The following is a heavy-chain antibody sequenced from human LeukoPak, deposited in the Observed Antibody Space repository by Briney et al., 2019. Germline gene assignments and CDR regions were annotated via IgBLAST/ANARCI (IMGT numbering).Heavy chain of an antibody. CDR2: IKQDGSEK. CDR3: ARPPWRHPIDY. D-gene: IGHD1-1*01. V-gene: IGHV3-7*03. J-gene: IGHJ4*02. CDR1: GFTFGDYA. Sequence: PGGSLRLSCTASGFTFGDYAMSWFRQAPGKGLEWVANIKQDGSEKYYVDSVKGRFTISRDNAKNSLYLQMNSLRAEDTAVYYCARPPWRHPIDYWGQGTLVTVSS.